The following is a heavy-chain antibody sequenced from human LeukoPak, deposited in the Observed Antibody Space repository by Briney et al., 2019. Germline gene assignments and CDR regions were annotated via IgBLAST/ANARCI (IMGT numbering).Heavy chain of an antibody. V-gene: IGHV4-59*01. CDR3: ARLLAGCPGGRCRAHFDY. CDR2: IYYGGST. J-gene: IGHJ4*02. Sequence: SETLSLTCSVSGDSINSNYWSWMRQPPGKGLEWIGYIYYGGSTNYNPSLKSRVSMSVDTSKNQFSLNLSSVTAADTAVYHCARLLAGCPGGRCRAHFDYWGQGTLVTVSS. CDR1: GDSINSNY. D-gene: IGHD2-15*01.